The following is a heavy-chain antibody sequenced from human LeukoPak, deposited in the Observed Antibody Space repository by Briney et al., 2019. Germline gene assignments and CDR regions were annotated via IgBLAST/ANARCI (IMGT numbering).Heavy chain of an antibody. J-gene: IGHJ4*02. CDR1: GFTFSSYG. D-gene: IGHD2-2*01. V-gene: IGHV3-30*02. CDR2: IRYDGSNK. CDR3: ANSAPEAWIVVVPAAALDY. Sequence: GGSLRLSCAASGFTFSSYGMHWVRQAPGKGLEWVAFIRYDGSNKYYADSVKGRFTISRGNSKNTLYLQMNSLRAEDTAVYYCANSAPEAWIVVVPAAALDYWGQGTLVTVSS.